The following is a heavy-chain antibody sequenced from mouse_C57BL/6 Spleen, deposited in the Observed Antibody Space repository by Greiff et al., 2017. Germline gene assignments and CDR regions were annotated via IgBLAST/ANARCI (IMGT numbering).Heavy chain of an antibody. D-gene: IGHD4-1*01. CDR2: IYPGDGDT. V-gene: IGHV1-80*01. CDR3: ARATLGPWFAY. Sequence: VQLQQSGAELVKPGASVKISCKASGYAFSSYWMNWVKQRPGKGLEWIGQIYPGDGDTNYNGKFKGKATLTADNSSSTAYMQLSSLTSEDSAVYFCARATLGPWFAYWGQGTLVTVAA. J-gene: IGHJ3*01. CDR1: GYAFSSYW.